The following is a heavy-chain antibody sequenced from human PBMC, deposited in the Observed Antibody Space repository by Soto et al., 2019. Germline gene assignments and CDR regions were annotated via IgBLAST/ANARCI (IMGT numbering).Heavy chain of an antibody. V-gene: IGHV4-59*08. Sequence: QVQLQESGPGLVKPSETLSLSCTVSGGSISSYYWSWFRQSPGKRMEWIGYVHHSWGSSYNSSLQSRVAISLDPSKSQFSLKVTSVTATDTAVYYCARQGFGPLHGLVDVWGQGTTVTVSS. CDR1: GGSISSYY. CDR2: VHHSWGS. CDR3: ARQGFGPLHGLVDV. J-gene: IGHJ6*02. D-gene: IGHD3-10*01.